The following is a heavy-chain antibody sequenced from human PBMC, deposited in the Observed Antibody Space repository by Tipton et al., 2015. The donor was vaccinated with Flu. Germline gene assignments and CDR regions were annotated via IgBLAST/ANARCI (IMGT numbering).Heavy chain of an antibody. CDR3: ARNEHMGPYDY. CDR1: GGSVSGYY. Sequence: GLVKPSETLSLTCTVSGGSVSGYYWSWIRQPPGKGLEWIGWMHYGGSANYSPSLKSRVSISLDTSKNQFSLWLSSVTAADTAVYYCARNEHMGPYDYWGQGSLVTVSS. V-gene: IGHV4-59*02. J-gene: IGHJ4*02. D-gene: IGHD1-1*01. CDR2: MHYGGSA.